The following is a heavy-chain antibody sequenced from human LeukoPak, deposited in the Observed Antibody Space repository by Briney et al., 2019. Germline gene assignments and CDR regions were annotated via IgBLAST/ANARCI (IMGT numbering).Heavy chain of an antibody. J-gene: IGHJ4*02. CDR3: AKDQFYGSGSSPTDY. CDR1: GFTVSSNY. Sequence: PGGSLRLSCAASGFTVSSNYMSWVRQAPGKGLEWVSVIYSGGSTYYADSVKGRFTISRDNSKNTLYLQMNSLRAEDTAVYYCAKDQFYGSGSSPTDYWGQGTLVTVSS. CDR2: IYSGGST. V-gene: IGHV3-53*01. D-gene: IGHD3-10*01.